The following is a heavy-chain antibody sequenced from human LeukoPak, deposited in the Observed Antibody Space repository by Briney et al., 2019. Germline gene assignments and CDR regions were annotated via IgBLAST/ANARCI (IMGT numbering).Heavy chain of an antibody. CDR3: ASHCSSTSCYADYYYMDV. J-gene: IGHJ6*03. CDR1: GGTFSSYG. CDR2: INPIFGTA. V-gene: IGHV1-69*01. Sequence: SVKVSCKASGGTFSSYGISWVRQAPGQGLEWMGGINPIFGTANYAQKFQGRVTITADESTSTAYMELSSLRSEDTAVYYCASHCSSTSCYADYYYMDVWGKGTTVTVSS. D-gene: IGHD2-2*01.